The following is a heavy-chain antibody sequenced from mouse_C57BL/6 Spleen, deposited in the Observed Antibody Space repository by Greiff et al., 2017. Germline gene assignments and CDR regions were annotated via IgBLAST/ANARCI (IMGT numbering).Heavy chain of an antibody. CDR1: GYTFTSYW. Sequence: QVQLQQSGAELVKPGASVKLSCKASGYTFTSYWMHWVKQRPGQGLEWIGMIHPNSGSTNYNEKFKSKATLTVDKSSSTAYMQLSSLTSEDSAVYYCASLNWDWFAYWGQGTLVTVSA. V-gene: IGHV1-64*01. CDR2: IHPNSGST. J-gene: IGHJ3*01. CDR3: ASLNWDWFAY. D-gene: IGHD4-1*02.